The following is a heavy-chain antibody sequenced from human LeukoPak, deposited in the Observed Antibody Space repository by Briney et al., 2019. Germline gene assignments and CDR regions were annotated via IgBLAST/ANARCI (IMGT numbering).Heavy chain of an antibody. CDR1: GFTFCSYW. V-gene: IGHV3-7*01. Sequence: GGSLRLSCAASGFTFCSYWMSWVRQGPGQGLEWVANLKGSGSDKYYLGSVKGRFTISRDNAKNSLYLQMNSLRAEDTAVYYCARDWAGSGSLFDYWGQRAVLGVFS. J-gene: IGHJ4*02. CDR2: LKGSGSDK. CDR3: ARDWAGSGSLFDY. D-gene: IGHD1-26*01.